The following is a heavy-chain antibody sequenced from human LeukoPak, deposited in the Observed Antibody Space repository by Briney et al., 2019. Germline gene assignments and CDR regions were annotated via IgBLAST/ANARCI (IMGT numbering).Heavy chain of an antibody. CDR3: ARVAAEVVGVPGAIGFGWLRRGYYYMDV. D-gene: IGHD2-2*02. V-gene: IGHV1-46*01. CDR1: GYTFTSYY. J-gene: IGHJ6*03. CDR2: INPSGGST. Sequence: ASVKVSCKASGYTFTSYYMHWVRQAPGEGLEWMGIINPSGGSTSYAQKFQGRVTMTRDMSTSTVYMELSSLRSEDTAVYYCARVAAEVVGVPGAIGFGWLRRGYYYMDVWGKGTTVTVSS.